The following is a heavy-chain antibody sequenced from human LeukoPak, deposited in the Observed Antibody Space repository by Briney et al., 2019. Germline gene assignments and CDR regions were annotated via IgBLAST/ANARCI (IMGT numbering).Heavy chain of an antibody. Sequence: SETLSLTCAVSGYSISSGYYWGWIRQPPGKGLEWIGSIYHSGSTYYNPSLKSRVTISVDTSKNQFSLKLSSVIAADTAVYYCAEGLGGGAFDIWGQGTMVTVSS. CDR1: GYSISSGYY. D-gene: IGHD3-16*01. V-gene: IGHV4-38-2*01. CDR3: AEGLGGGAFDI. CDR2: IYHSGST. J-gene: IGHJ3*02.